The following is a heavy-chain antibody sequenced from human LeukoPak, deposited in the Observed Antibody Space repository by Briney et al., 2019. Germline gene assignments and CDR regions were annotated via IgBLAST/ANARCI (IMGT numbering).Heavy chain of an antibody. V-gene: IGHV3-23*01. CDR3: AKDRPNYYGSDGNYYKRDGDY. CDR1: GFSFRSHA. CDR2: ITSSGEST. D-gene: IGHD3-10*01. J-gene: IGHJ4*02. Sequence: GGSLRLSCAASGFSFRSHAMSWVRQAPGKGLEWVSSITSSGESTYYADSGKGRFTIPRDSSKNTLYLQMNSLRADDTAVYYCAKDRPNYYGSDGNYYKRDGDYWGQGTLVTVSS.